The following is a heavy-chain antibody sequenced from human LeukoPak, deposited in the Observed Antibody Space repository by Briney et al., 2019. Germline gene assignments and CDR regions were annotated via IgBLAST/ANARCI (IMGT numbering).Heavy chain of an antibody. CDR3: AKGITPLLVYYFDY. V-gene: IGHV3-30*18. Sequence: SGGSLRLSCAASGFTFSSYGMHWVRQAPGKGLEWVAVISYDGSNKYYADSVKGRFTISRDNSKNTLYLQMNSLRAEDTAVYYCAKGITPLLVYYFDYWGQGTLVTVSS. J-gene: IGHJ4*02. D-gene: IGHD1-14*01. CDR2: ISYDGSNK. CDR1: GFTFSSYG.